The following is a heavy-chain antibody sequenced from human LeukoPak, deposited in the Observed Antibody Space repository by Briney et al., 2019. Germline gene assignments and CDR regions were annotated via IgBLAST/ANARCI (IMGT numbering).Heavy chain of an antibody. CDR2: ISAYNGNT. D-gene: IGHD5-18*01. V-gene: IGHV1-18*01. Sequence: ASVKVSCKASGYTFTTYDINWVRQAPGQGLEWMGWISAYNGNTNYAQKLQGRVTMTTDTSTSTAYMELRSLRSDDTAVYYCARVDSYGSPYFDYWGQGTLVTVSS. J-gene: IGHJ4*02. CDR1: GYTFTTYD. CDR3: ARVDSYGSPYFDY.